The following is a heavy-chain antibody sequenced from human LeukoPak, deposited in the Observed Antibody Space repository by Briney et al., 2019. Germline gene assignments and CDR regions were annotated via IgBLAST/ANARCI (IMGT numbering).Heavy chain of an antibody. CDR1: GFTFSDYY. CDR2: IGSSGRTI. D-gene: IGHD3-3*01. J-gene: IGHJ4*02. V-gene: IGHV3-11*04. CDR3: ARDAYYDFWSGYPRYFDY. Sequence: GGSLRLSCAASGFTFSDYYMSWIRQAPGKGLEWVSYIGSSGRTIYYADSVKGRFTISRDNAKSSLYLQMNSLRAEDTAVYYCARDAYYDFWSGYPRYFDYWGQGTLVTVSS.